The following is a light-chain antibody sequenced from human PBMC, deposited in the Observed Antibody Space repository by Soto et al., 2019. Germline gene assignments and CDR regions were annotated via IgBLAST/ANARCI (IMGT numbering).Light chain of an antibody. CDR1: SSNIGAGYD. CDR2: GNS. V-gene: IGLV1-40*01. Sequence: QSVLTQPPSVSGAPGQRVTISSTGSSSNIGAGYDVHWYQQLPGTAPKLLIYGNSNRPSGVPDRFSGSKSGTSASLAITGLQVEDEADYYCQSYDSSLSAVVFGEGTELTV. J-gene: IGLJ2*01. CDR3: QSYDSSLSAVV.